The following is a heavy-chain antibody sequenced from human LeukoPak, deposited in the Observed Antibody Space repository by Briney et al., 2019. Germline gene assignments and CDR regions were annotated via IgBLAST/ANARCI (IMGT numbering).Heavy chain of an antibody. CDR2: IYYSGST. CDR3: TRDYYCSSFSCSFDY. Sequence: ASETLSLTCTVSGGSISSYYWSWIRQPPGKGLEWIGYIYYSGSTNYNPSLKSRVTISVDTSKNQFSLHLSSVTPEDTAVYYCTRDYYCSSFSCSFDYWGLGTLVTVSS. CDR1: GGSISSYY. V-gene: IGHV4-59*12. D-gene: IGHD2-2*01. J-gene: IGHJ4*02.